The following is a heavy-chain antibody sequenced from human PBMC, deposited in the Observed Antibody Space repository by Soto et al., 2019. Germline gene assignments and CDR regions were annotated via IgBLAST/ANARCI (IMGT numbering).Heavy chain of an antibody. D-gene: IGHD3-10*01. CDR3: AREPYYYGSGSYSWFDP. CDR2: INAGNGNT. CDR1: GYTFTSYA. Sequence: ASVKVSCKASGYTFTSYATHWVRQAPGQRLEWMGWINAGNGNTKYSQKFQGRVTITRDTSASTAYMELSSLRSEDTAVYYCAREPYYYGSGSYSWFDPWGQGTLVTVSS. V-gene: IGHV1-3*01. J-gene: IGHJ5*02.